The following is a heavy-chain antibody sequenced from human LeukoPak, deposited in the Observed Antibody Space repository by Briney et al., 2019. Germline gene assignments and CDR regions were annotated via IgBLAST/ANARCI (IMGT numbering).Heavy chain of an antibody. Sequence: PGCSLTLSCAGSGFTFSTYWMAWARQAPGKGLEGVANRKGAETAKQQAAFVQGRFTIFSDNAQNSVYLQMSSLRGDDTAVYYCARDVGGSLDYWGQGTLVTVSS. CDR2: RKGAETAK. V-gene: IGHV3-7*01. J-gene: IGHJ4*02. CDR1: GFTFSTYW. CDR3: ARDVGGSLDY. D-gene: IGHD1-26*01.